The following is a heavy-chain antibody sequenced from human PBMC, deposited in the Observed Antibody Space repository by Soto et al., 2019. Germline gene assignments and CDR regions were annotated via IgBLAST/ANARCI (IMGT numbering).Heavy chain of an antibody. V-gene: IGHV1-46*01. Sequence: DSVKVSCKASGYTFTGYYMHWVRQAPGQGLEWMGWINPSGGSTSYAQKFQGRVTMTRDTSTSTVYMELSSLRSEDTAVYYCAKESYGMDVWGQGTTVTVSS. J-gene: IGHJ6*02. CDR2: INPSGGST. CDR1: GYTFTGYY. CDR3: AKESYGMDV.